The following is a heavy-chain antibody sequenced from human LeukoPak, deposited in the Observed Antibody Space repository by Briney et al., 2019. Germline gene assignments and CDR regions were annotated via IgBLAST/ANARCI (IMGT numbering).Heavy chain of an antibody. CDR1: GFTFSSYG. D-gene: IGHD6-6*01. V-gene: IGHV3-30*02. J-gene: IGHJ4*02. CDR3: ARGVSIAARRGSGDY. Sequence: GGSLRLSCAASGFTFSSYGMHWVRQAPGKGLEWVAFIRYDGSNKYYADSVKGRFTISRDNSKNTLYLQMNSLRAEDTAAYYCARGVSIAARRGSGDYWGQGTLVTVSS. CDR2: IRYDGSNK.